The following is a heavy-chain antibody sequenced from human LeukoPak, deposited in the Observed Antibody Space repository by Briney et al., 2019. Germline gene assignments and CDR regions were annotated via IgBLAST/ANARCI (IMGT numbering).Heavy chain of an antibody. CDR2: IYNAETT. CDR1: GGSRSDNY. V-gene: IGHV4-59*01. CDR3: AASTYYGGFDY. Sequence: SETLSLTCTFSGGSRSDNYWSWIRQSPGKGLEWIGHIYNAETTNYNPSLRSRVTISMGTPRKEFSLKLRSVTAADTAVYYCAASTYYGGFDYWDQGILVTVSS. D-gene: IGHD4-23*01. J-gene: IGHJ4*02.